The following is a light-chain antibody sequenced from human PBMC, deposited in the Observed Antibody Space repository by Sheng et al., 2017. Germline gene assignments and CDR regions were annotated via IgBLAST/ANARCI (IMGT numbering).Light chain of an antibody. CDR1: QSVSRF. J-gene: IGKJ4*01. V-gene: IGKV3-11*01. CDR2: DAA. CDR3: QQRSNWPLT. Sequence: EIVLTQSPATLSLSPGERATLSCRASQSVSRFLAWYQQKPGQAPRLLIYDAASRATGIPVRFSGSGSETDFTLTISSLEAEDFAVYYCQQRSNWPLTFGGRTKVEIK.